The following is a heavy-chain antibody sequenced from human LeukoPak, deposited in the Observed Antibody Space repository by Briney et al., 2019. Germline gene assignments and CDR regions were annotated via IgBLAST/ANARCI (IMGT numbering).Heavy chain of an antibody. CDR1: GASISSYY. Sequence: AETLSLTCTVSGASISSYYWSWIRQPPGKGLEWIGRIYTSGSTNYNPSLKSRVTMSVDTSKNQFSLKLSSVTAADTAVYYCARERKGSGWYLENAFDIWGQGTMVTVSS. V-gene: IGHV4-4*07. CDR2: IYTSGST. D-gene: IGHD6-19*01. CDR3: ARERKGSGWYLENAFDI. J-gene: IGHJ3*02.